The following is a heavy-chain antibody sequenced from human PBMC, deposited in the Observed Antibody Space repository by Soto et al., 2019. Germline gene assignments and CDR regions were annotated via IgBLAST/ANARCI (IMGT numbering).Heavy chain of an antibody. D-gene: IGHD2-15*01. Sequence: KPSETLSLTCTVSGGSISSYYWSWIRQPPGKGLEWIGYIYYSGSTNYNPSLKSRVTISVDTSKNQFSLKLSSVTAADTAVYYCARAYCSGGSCYGLRVLYNWFDPWGQGTLVTVSS. CDR2: IYYSGST. CDR3: ARAYCSGGSCYGLRVLYNWFDP. V-gene: IGHV4-59*01. J-gene: IGHJ5*02. CDR1: GGSISSYY.